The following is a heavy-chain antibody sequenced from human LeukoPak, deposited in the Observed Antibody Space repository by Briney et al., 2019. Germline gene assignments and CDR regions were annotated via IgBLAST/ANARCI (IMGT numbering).Heavy chain of an antibody. Sequence: KPSETLSLTCTVSGGSISSGDYYWSWIRQPPGKGLEWIGYIYYSGSTYYNPSLKSRVTISVDTSKNQFSLKLSSVTAADTAVYYCASTATEVNGGVPQFDLWGRGTLVTVSS. D-gene: IGHD4-17*01. V-gene: IGHV4-30-4*01. J-gene: IGHJ2*01. CDR2: IYYSGST. CDR3: ASTATEVNGGVPQFDL. CDR1: GGSISSGDYY.